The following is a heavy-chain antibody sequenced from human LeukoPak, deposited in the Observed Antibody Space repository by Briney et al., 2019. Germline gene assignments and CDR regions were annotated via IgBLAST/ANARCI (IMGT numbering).Heavy chain of an antibody. V-gene: IGHV4-59*12. CDR2: IYYSGST. J-gene: IGHJ4*02. D-gene: IGHD3-22*01. CDR3: ARGSFDDSSGYDYFDY. Sequence: PSETLSLTCTVSGGSISSYYWSWIRQPPGKGLEWIGYIYYSGSTYYNPSLKSRVTISVDKSKNQFSLKLSSVTAADTAVYYCARGSFDDSSGYDYFDYWGQGTLVTVSS. CDR1: GGSISSYY.